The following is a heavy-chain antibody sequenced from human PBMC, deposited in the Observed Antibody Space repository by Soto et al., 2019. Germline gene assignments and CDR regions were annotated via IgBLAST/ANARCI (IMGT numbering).Heavy chain of an antibody. Sequence: QVQLVQSGAEVKKPGSSVKVSCKASGGAFTNDIITWVRQAPGQGLEWMGRIIPLLDITNYAQKFQGRVTITADKSTSTAYMELNSLISEDTAVYYCARDSPIGSTFIGYDAIDYWGQGTLVTVSS. CDR2: IIPLLDIT. CDR3: ARDSPIGSTFIGYDAIDY. D-gene: IGHD5-12*01. CDR1: GGAFTNDI. J-gene: IGHJ4*02. V-gene: IGHV1-69*08.